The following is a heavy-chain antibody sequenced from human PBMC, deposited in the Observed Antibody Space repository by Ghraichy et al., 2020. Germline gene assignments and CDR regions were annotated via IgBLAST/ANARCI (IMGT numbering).Heavy chain of an antibody. CDR3: AKGGSGNVYSQFDF. J-gene: IGHJ4*02. D-gene: IGHD2-15*01. V-gene: IGHV3-23*01. Sequence: GESLNTSCAASGFTFSSYSMSWVRQAPGKGLEWVSDISGSGDSTYYGDSLKGRFTISRDNSKNTLYLQLNSLRVEDTAVYYCAKGGSGNVYSQFDFWGQGTLVTVSS. CDR2: ISGSGDST. CDR1: GFTFSSYS.